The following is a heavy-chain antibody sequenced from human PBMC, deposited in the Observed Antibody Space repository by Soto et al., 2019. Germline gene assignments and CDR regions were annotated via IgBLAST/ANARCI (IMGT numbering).Heavy chain of an antibody. J-gene: IGHJ6*02. V-gene: IGHV4-34*01. CDR3: ARAGYSSISGSYYYGMDV. Sequence: PSVTLSLTCAVYGVSFSGYYWNWVRQPPGKGLEWIGEINHSGSTNYNPSLKSRVTISVDTSKNQFSLKLSSVTAADTAVYYCARAGYSSISGSYYYGMDVWGQGTTVTVSS. CDR2: INHSGST. CDR1: GVSFSGYY. D-gene: IGHD6-19*01.